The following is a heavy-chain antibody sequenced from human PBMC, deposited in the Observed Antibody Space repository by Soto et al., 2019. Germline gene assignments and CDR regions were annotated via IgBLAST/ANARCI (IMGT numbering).Heavy chain of an antibody. J-gene: IGHJ4*02. D-gene: IGHD6-19*01. CDR2: IYSGGNT. Sequence: WGSLRLSCAASGITISSNYMTWVRQAPGKGLDWVSVIYSGGNTFYADSVKGRFTISRDNSKNTLYLQMNSLRPEDTAVYYCARDDVAVSGVEYWGQGTLVTVSS. CDR1: GITISSNY. V-gene: IGHV3-66*01. CDR3: ARDDVAVSGVEY.